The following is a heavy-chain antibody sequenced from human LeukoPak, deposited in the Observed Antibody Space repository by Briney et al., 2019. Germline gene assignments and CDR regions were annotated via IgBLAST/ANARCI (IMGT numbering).Heavy chain of an antibody. V-gene: IGHV4-59*01. D-gene: IGHD3-22*01. CDR3: ARDLGYYYDSSGYYRPPYFDY. Sequence: SETLSLTCTVSGGSISSYYWSWIRQPPGKGLEWIGYIYYSGSTNYNPSLKSRVTISVDTSKNQFSLKLSSVTAADTAVYYCARDLGYYYDSSGYYRPPYFDYWGQGTLVTVSS. CDR2: IYYSGST. J-gene: IGHJ4*02. CDR1: GGSISSYY.